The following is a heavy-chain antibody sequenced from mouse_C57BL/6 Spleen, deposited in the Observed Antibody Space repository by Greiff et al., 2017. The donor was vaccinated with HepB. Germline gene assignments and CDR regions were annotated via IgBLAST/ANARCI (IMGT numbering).Heavy chain of an antibody. D-gene: IGHD2-12*01. CDR1: GYTFTSYW. CDR2: INPSSGYT. CDR3: ARLRQWYFDV. V-gene: IGHV1-7*01. J-gene: IGHJ1*03. Sequence: QVHVKQSGAELAKPGASVKLSCKASGYTFTSYWMHWVKQRPGQGLEWIGYINPSSGYTKYNQKFKDKATLTADKSSSTAYMQLSSLTYEDSAVYYCARLRQWYFDVWGTGTTVTVSS.